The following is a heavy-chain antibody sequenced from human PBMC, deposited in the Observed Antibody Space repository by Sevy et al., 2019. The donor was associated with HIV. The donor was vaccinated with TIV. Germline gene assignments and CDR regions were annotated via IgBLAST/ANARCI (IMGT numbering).Heavy chain of an antibody. CDR1: GASINSYY. Sequence: SETLSLSCTVSGASINSYYWSWIRQPPGKGLEFIGYIYYIGSGNYNPSLKSRVTMAIDTSNNQFSLELSSVIAADTAVYYCARLSGTSGWYLYSVDYWGLGTLVTVSS. D-gene: IGHD6-19*01. V-gene: IGHV4-59*01. CDR3: ARLSGTSGWYLYSVDY. CDR2: IYYIGSG. J-gene: IGHJ4*02.